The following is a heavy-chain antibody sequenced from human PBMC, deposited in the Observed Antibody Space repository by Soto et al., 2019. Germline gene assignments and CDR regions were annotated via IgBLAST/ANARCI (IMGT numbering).Heavy chain of an antibody. D-gene: IGHD6-19*01. J-gene: IGHJ4*02. Sequence: EVQLVESGGGFVEPGRSLRLSCTTSGFIFGDYAINWFRQAPGKGLEWVGFIRSKTYGGTTEYAASVKGRFSISIDASKSIAYLQMNSLTTEDTAVYYCTTDRGELWLVPVDYWGQGTLVTFSS. V-gene: IGHV3-49*03. CDR3: TTDRGELWLVPVDY. CDR2: IRSKTYGGTT. CDR1: GFIFGDYA.